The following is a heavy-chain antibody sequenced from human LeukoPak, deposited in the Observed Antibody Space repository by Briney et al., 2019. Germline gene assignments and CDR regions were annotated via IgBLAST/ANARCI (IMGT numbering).Heavy chain of an antibody. CDR3: ARDLLTGGMDYYYGMDV. V-gene: IGHV6-1*01. CDR1: GDSVSSNSAA. J-gene: IGHJ6*02. Sequence: SQTLSLTCAISGDSVSSNSAAWNWIRQSPSRGLEWLGRTYNRSKWYNDYAVSVKSRITINPDTSKNQFSLQLNSVTPEDTAVYYCARDLLTGGMDYYYGMDVWGQGTTVTVSS. D-gene: IGHD7-27*01. CDR2: TYNRSKWYN.